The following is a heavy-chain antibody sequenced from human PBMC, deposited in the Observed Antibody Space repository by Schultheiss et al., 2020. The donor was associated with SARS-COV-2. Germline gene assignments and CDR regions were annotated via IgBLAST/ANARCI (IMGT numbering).Heavy chain of an antibody. V-gene: IGHV5-51*01. J-gene: IGHJ3*02. CDR2: IYPGDSDT. D-gene: IGHD5-24*01. CDR1: GYSFTSYW. CDR3: AREGGRDGYKVLAFDI. Sequence: GESLKISCKGSGYSFTSYWIGWVRQMPGKGLEWMGIIYPGDSDTRYSPSFQGQVTISADKSISTAYLQWSSLKASDTAMYYCAREGGRDGYKVLAFDIWGQGTMVTVSS.